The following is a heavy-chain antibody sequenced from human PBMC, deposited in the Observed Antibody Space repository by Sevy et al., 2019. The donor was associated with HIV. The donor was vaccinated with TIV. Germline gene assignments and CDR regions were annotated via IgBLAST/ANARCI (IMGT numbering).Heavy chain of an antibody. Sequence: GGSLRLSCAASGFAFSNFAMHWVRQAPGKGLEWVAAVSYDGTKKYYSDSVEGRFTISRDNSKNTLFLQMNSLRPEDTGVYYCARQNGDYEFAFDYSGQGTMVTVSS. CDR1: GFAFSNFA. J-gene: IGHJ4*02. CDR2: VSYDGTKK. V-gene: IGHV3-30*04. D-gene: IGHD4-17*01. CDR3: ARQNGDYEFAFDY.